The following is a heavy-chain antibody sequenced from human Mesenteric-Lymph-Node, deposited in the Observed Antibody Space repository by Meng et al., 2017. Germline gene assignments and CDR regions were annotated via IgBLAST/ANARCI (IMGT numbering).Heavy chain of an antibody. V-gene: IGHV3-48*03. Sequence: GEFLKISCAASGFTFSSYEMNWVRQAPGKGLEWLSYISDSGMTIYYADSVKGRFTISRDNSKNTLYQQMNSLRAEDTAVYYCAKVYHSSSWGNYFDYWGQGTLVTVSS. CDR2: ISDSGMTI. D-gene: IGHD6-13*01. CDR3: AKVYHSSSWGNYFDY. CDR1: GFTFSSYE. J-gene: IGHJ4*01.